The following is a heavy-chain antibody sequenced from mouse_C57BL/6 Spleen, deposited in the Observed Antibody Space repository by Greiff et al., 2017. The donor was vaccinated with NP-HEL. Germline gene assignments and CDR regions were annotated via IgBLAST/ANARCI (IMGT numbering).Heavy chain of an antibody. CDR3: ARSFITTVAGYFEG. CDR1: GYAFSSSW. CDR2: IYPGDGDT. Sequence: QVQLQQSGPELVKPGASVKISCKASGYAFSSSWMNWVKQRPGKGLEWIGRIYPGDGDTNYNGKFKGKATLTADKSSSTAYMQLSSLTSEDSAVYFCARSFITTVAGYFEGWGTGTTVTVSS. J-gene: IGHJ1*03. D-gene: IGHD1-1*01. V-gene: IGHV1-82*01.